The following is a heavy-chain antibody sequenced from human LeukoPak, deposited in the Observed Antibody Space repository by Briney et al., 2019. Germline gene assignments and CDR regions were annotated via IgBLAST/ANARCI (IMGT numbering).Heavy chain of an antibody. V-gene: IGHV4-59*01. CDR3: ARFDY. CDR1: GGSITTYY. J-gene: IGHJ4*02. CDR2: IYYSGST. Sequence: SETLSLTCTVSGGSITTYYWSWIRQPPGKGLEWIGYIYYSGSTNYNPSLKSRVTISLDTSRNQFSMKLNSVTAADTAVYYCARFDYWGQGTLVTVSS.